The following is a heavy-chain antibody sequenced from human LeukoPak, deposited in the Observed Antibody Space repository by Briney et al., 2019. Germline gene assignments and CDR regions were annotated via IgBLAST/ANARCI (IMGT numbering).Heavy chain of an antibody. CDR1: GFIFSNAW. Sequence: GGSLRLSCAASGFIFSNAWMSWVRQAPGKGLEWVSSITSSSSDIYYADSVKGRFTISRDNAKNSLYLQMNSLRAEDAAVYYCARDKMYYYYMDVWGKGTTVTISS. D-gene: IGHD5-24*01. V-gene: IGHV3-21*01. CDR3: ARDKMYYYYMDV. CDR2: ITSSSSDI. J-gene: IGHJ6*03.